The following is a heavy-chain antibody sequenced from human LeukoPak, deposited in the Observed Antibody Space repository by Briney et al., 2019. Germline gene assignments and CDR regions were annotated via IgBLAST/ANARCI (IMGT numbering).Heavy chain of an antibody. CDR1: GGSISSHY. CDR2: IYYSGST. CDR3: ARAQYYDFWSGYFWFDP. J-gene: IGHJ5*02. D-gene: IGHD3-3*01. V-gene: IGHV4-59*11. Sequence: SETLSLTCTVSGGSISSHYWSWIRQPPGKGLEWIGYIYYSGSTNYNPSLKSRVTISVDTSKNQFSLKLSSVTAADTAVYYCARAQYYDFWSGYFWFDPWGQGTLVTVSS.